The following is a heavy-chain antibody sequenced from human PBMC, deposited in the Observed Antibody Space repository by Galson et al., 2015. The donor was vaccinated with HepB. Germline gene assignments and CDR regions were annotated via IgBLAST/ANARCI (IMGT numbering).Heavy chain of an antibody. V-gene: IGHV1-24*01. J-gene: IGHJ5*02. CDR2: FDPEDGET. CDR1: GYTLTELS. D-gene: IGHD3-10*01. CDR3: ARGRYYGSGSGDWFDP. Sequence: SVKVSCKVSGYTLTELSMHWVRQAPGKGLEWMGGFDPEDGETIYAQKLQGRVTMTTDTSTSTAYMELRSLRSDDTAVYYCARGRYYGSGSGDWFDPWGQGTLVTVSS.